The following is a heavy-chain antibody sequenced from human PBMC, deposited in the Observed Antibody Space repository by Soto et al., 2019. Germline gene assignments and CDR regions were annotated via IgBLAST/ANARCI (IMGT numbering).Heavy chain of an antibody. V-gene: IGHV5-51*01. Sequence: PGESLKISCNGSGYNFAGYWIAWVRQMPGKGLGLMGIIYPSDSDTRYRPSFQGQVTISADKSISSAYLQWSSLRASDTAMYYCARGGVSTRTFDYWGQGTPVTVSS. J-gene: IGHJ4*02. CDR1: GYNFAGYW. CDR2: IYPSDSDT. D-gene: IGHD3-3*01. CDR3: ARGGVSTRTFDY.